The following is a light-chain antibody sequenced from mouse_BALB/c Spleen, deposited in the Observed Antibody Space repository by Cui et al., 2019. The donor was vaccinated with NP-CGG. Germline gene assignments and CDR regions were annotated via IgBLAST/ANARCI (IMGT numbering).Light chain of an antibody. CDR2: GTN. CDR3: ALWYSNHWV. J-gene: IGLJ1*01. Sequence: APVTQQSALTTAPGETVTLTCRSSTGAVTTSNYANWVQEKPDHLFTGLMGGTNNRAPGVPARFSGSLIGDKAALTITGAQTEDEAIYFCALWYSNHWVFGGGTKLTVL. CDR1: TGAVTTSNY. V-gene: IGLV1*01.